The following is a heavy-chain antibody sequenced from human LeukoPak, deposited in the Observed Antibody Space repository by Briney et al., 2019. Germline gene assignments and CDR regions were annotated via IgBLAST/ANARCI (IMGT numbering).Heavy chain of an antibody. Sequence: GASLQVSCEAAGYIFTAHGLSGVRQAPGQGLAGMGWLSTFNGDTNYAQKFQCRDTITSETSTNTAHMELRSLRSDYTAIYYCAIHLAFLPVPAANGGLDPWGQGTLVTVSS. CDR3: AIHLAFLPVPAANGGLDP. J-gene: IGHJ5*02. D-gene: IGHD3-16*01. CDR2: LSTFNGDT. CDR1: GYIFTAHG. V-gene: IGHV1-18*01.